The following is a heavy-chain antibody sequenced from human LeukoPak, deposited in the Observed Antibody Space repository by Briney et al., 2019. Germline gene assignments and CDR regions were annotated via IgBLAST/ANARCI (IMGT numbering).Heavy chain of an antibody. CDR2: IYTSGST. Sequence: SETLSLTCSVSGGSISSHYWSWIRQPPGKGLEWIGYIYTSGSTNYNPSLKSRVTISLDTSKNQFSLKLSSVTAADTAVYYCARDDRNWFDPWGQGTLVTVSS. J-gene: IGHJ5*02. CDR1: GGSISSHY. V-gene: IGHV4-4*09. CDR3: ARDDRNWFDP.